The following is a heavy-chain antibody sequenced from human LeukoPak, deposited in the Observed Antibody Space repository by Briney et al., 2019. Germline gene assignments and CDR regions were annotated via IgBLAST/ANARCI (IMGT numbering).Heavy chain of an antibody. J-gene: IGHJ4*02. D-gene: IGHD7-27*01. Sequence: GGSPRLSCAVSGFTFSTYWMTWVRQALGKGLEWVATINQDGSEKYYVDSVKGRFTISRDNANNSLHLQMNSLRAEDTAVYYCARDLGYWGQGTLVTVSS. CDR2: INQDGSEK. V-gene: IGHV3-7*04. CDR3: ARDLGY. CDR1: GFTFSTYW.